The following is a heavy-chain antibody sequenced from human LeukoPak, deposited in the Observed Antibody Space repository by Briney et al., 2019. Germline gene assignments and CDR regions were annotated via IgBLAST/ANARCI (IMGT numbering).Heavy chain of an antibody. CDR2: MNPNSGST. CDR1: GYTFTSYD. Sequence: GASVKVTFQGSGYTFTSYDINWVRQATGQGLEWMGWMNPNSGSTGYAQKFQGRVTMTRNTSISTAYMELSSLRSEDTAVYYCARGGGRGAASNWFDPWGQGSLVTVCS. D-gene: IGHD3-10*01. V-gene: IGHV1-8*02. CDR3: ARGGGRGAASNWFDP. J-gene: IGHJ5*02.